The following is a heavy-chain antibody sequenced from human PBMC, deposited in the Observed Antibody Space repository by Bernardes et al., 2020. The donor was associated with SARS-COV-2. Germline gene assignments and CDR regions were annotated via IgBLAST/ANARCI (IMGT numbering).Heavy chain of an antibody. CDR3: ATVVGYSYGGGWFDP. D-gene: IGHD5-18*01. CDR2: ADKGNT. V-gene: IGHV1-18*01. J-gene: IGHJ5*02. Sequence: ADKGNTNYAQNLQGRVTMTTDTSTNTAYMELRSLRSDDTAVYYCATVVGYSYGGGWFDPWGQGTLVTVSS.